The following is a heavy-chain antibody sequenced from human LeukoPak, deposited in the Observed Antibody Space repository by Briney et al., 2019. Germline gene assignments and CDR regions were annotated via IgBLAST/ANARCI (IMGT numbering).Heavy chain of an antibody. D-gene: IGHD5-18*01. V-gene: IGHV3-9*01. CDR1: GFTFDDYA. J-gene: IGHJ6*02. CDR3: AKFPDSYGPYYGMDV. Sequence: SLRLSCAASGFTFDDYAMHWVRQALGKGLEWVSGISWNSGSIGYADSVKGRFTIPRDNAKNSLYLQMNSLRAEDTALYYCAKFPDSYGPYYGMDVWGQGTTVTVSS. CDR2: ISWNSGSI.